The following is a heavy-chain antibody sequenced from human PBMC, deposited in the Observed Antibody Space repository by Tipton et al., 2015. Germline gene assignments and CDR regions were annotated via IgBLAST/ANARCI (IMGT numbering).Heavy chain of an antibody. D-gene: IGHD3/OR15-3a*01. CDR3: ARGNSIMIVGQAPPPPDHFDY. CDR1: GGSISSYY. V-gene: IGHV4-59*07. Sequence: TLSLTCTVSGGSISSYYWSWIRQPPGKGLEWIGNIYHSGSTNYNPSLKSRVTISIDTSQKQFSLRVTSVTAADTALYFCARGNSIMIVGQAPPPPDHFDYWGKESLVTVSS. J-gene: IGHJ4*02. CDR2: IYHSGST.